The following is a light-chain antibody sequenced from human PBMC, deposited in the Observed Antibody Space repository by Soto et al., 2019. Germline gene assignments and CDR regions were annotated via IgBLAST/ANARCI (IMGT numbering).Light chain of an antibody. CDR1: QDISNY. J-gene: IGKJ4*01. Sequence: DIQMTQSPSSLSASVGDRVTITCRASQDISNYLAWYQQKPGKAPELLIYAASTLQSGVPSRFSGSGSGTDFTLTISSLQPEDVATYYCQKYNTAPLTFGGGTKVEIK. CDR2: AAS. CDR3: QKYNTAPLT. V-gene: IGKV1-27*01.